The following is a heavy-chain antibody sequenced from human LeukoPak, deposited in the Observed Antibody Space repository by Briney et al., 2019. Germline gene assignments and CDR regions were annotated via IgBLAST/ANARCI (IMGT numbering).Heavy chain of an antibody. D-gene: IGHD2/OR15-2a*01. CDR3: VRDYGNRTGSTYYDAFDI. Sequence: PGGSLRLSCVASGFTFNKYWMIWVRQAPGKGLEWVANVNRDGNEKHYVDSVEGRFAISRDNAKNSLYLQMNSLRNEDTAVYYCVRDYGNRTGSTYYDAFDIWGQGTLVTVSS. V-gene: IGHV3-7*03. CDR1: GFTFNKYW. CDR2: VNRDGNEK. J-gene: IGHJ3*02.